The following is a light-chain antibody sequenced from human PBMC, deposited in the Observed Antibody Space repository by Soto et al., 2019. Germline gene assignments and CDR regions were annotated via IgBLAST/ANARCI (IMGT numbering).Light chain of an antibody. CDR3: SSYAGSNTYV. V-gene: IGLV2-8*01. J-gene: IGLJ1*01. Sequence: QSALTQPPSASGSPGQSVTISCTGTISDVGGYNYVSWYQHHPGKAPKLMIYDVSKRPSGVPDRFSGSKSGNTASLTVSGLQAEDEADYYCSSYAGSNTYVFGTGTKLTVL. CDR1: ISDVGGYNY. CDR2: DVS.